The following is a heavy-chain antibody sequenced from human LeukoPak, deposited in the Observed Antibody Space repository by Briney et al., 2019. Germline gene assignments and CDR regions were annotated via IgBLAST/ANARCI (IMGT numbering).Heavy chain of an antibody. Sequence: SETLSLTCTVSGGSISSGGYYWSWIRQHPGKGLGWIGYIYYSGSTYYNPSLKSRVTISVDTSKNQFSLKLSSVTAADTAVYYCYARRDTAKIYYFDYWGQGTLVTVSS. V-gene: IGHV4-31*03. J-gene: IGHJ4*02. CDR3: YARRDTAKIYYFDY. D-gene: IGHD5-18*01. CDR1: GGSISSGGYY. CDR2: IYYSGST.